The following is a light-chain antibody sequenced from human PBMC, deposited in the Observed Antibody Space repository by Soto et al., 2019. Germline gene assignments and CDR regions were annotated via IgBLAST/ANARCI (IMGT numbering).Light chain of an antibody. J-gene: IGLJ1*01. V-gene: IGLV2-14*01. CDR3: SSYTSSNTPYV. Sequence: QSALTQSASVSGSPGQSITISCTGTSSDIGAYNYVSWYQQHPGKAPKVMIHDVSNRPSGVSSRFSGSKSGNTASLTIYGLHAEDEADYYCSSYTSSNTPYVFGTGTKVTVL. CDR2: DVS. CDR1: SSDIGAYNY.